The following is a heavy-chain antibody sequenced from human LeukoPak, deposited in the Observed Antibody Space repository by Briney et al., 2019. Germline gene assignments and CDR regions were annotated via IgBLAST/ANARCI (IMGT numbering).Heavy chain of an antibody. CDR2: IYYSGST. Sequence: SETLSLTCTVSGGSISSYYWSWIRQPPGKGLEWSGYIYYSGSTNYKPSLKSRVTISVDTSKHQFSLKLSSVTAADTAVYFFKQKTAYEILTGYDPYYYYMDVWGKGTTVTISS. V-gene: IGHV4-59*01. CDR1: GGSISSYY. J-gene: IGHJ6*03. CDR3: KQKTAYEILTGYDPYYYYMDV. D-gene: IGHD3-9*01.